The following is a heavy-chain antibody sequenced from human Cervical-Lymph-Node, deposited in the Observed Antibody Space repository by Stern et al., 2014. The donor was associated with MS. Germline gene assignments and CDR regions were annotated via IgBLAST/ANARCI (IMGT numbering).Heavy chain of an antibody. Sequence: MQLVESGAEVKKPGASVKVSCEASGYTFTSYGISWVRQAPGQGLEWMGWISGYNDNTKYTQKVQGRVTMTTDTSTSTAYMELRSLRSDDTAVYYCARDSIAVPAKTGDYWGQGTLVTVSS. J-gene: IGHJ4*02. CDR1: GYTFTSYG. CDR2: ISGYNDNT. D-gene: IGHD2-15*01. V-gene: IGHV1-18*01. CDR3: ARDSIAVPAKTGDY.